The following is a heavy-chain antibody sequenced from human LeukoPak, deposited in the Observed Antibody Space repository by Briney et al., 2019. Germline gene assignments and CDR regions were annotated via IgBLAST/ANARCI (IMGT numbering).Heavy chain of an antibody. D-gene: IGHD1-26*01. Sequence: GGSLRLSCAASGFTVRSNFMSWVRQAPGKGLEWVSVIYSGGDTYYADSVKGRFTISRDNAKNSLYLQMNSLRAEDTAVYYCARGGSYFDYWGQGTLVTVSS. CDR1: GFTVRSNF. CDR2: IYSGGDT. CDR3: ARGGSYFDY. J-gene: IGHJ4*02. V-gene: IGHV3-53*01.